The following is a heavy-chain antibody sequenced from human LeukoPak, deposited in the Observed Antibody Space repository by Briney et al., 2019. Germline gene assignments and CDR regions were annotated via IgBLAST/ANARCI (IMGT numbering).Heavy chain of an antibody. Sequence: AGGSLRLSCAASGFPFNSYVMTWVRQAPGKGLEWVSVISGSGGLTYHADSVKGRFTVSRDNSKNTLYLQTNSLRAEDTAVYSCAKGYYDYIWGSYRSDAFDIWGQGTMVTVSS. V-gene: IGHV3-23*01. D-gene: IGHD3-16*02. CDR1: GFPFNSYV. CDR3: AKGYYDYIWGSYRSDAFDI. J-gene: IGHJ3*02. CDR2: ISGSGGLT.